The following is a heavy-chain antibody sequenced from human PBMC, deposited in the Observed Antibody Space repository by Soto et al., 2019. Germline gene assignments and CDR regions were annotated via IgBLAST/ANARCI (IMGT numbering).Heavy chain of an antibody. Sequence: ASVKVSCKASGYTFTSYGISWVRQAPGRGLEWMGWISAYNGNTNYAQKLQGRVTMTTDTSTSTAYMELRSLRSDDTAVYYCARVTGVAAAFGYYYYMDVWGKGTTVTVSS. CDR3: ARVTGVAAAFGYYYYMDV. V-gene: IGHV1-18*01. J-gene: IGHJ6*03. D-gene: IGHD6-13*01. CDR2: ISAYNGNT. CDR1: GYTFTSYG.